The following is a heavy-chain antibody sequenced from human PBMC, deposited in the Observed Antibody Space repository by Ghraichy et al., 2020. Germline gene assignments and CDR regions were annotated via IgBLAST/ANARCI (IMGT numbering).Heavy chain of an antibody. J-gene: IGHJ4*02. D-gene: IGHD2-15*01. Sequence: GESLNISCAASGFTFSSYWMSWVRQAPGKELEWVANMKQDGSEKYYVDSVKGRFTISRDNANNSLYLQMNSLRAEDTAVYYCARDVGIVVDDYWGQGTLVTVSS. CDR1: GFTFSSYW. CDR3: ARDVGIVVDDY. CDR2: MKQDGSEK. V-gene: IGHV3-7*01.